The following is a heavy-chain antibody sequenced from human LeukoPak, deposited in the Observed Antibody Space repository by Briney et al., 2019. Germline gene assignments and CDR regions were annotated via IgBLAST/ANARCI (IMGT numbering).Heavy chain of an antibody. CDR1: GYTFTSYY. J-gene: IGHJ5*02. V-gene: IGHV1-46*01. Sequence: GASVKVSCKASGYTFTSYYMHWVRQAPGQGLEWMGIINRSGGSTSYAQKFQGRVTMTRDTSTSTVYMELSSLRSEDTAVYYCATALYCSSTSCPPEDNWFDPWGQGTLVTVTS. CDR3: ATALYCSSTSCPPEDNWFDP. D-gene: IGHD2-2*01. CDR2: INRSGGST.